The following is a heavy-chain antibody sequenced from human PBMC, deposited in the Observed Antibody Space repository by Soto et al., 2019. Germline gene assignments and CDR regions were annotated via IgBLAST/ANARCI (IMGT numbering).Heavy chain of an antibody. D-gene: IGHD2-8*01. CDR3: TRVSRVTNDAFDI. V-gene: IGHV3-49*03. J-gene: IGHJ3*02. Sequence: PGGSLRLSCTASGFTFGDYAMSWFRQAPGKGLEWVGFIRSKAYGGTTEYAASVKGRFTISRDDSKSIAYLQMNSLKTEDTAVYYCTRVSRVTNDAFDIWGQGTMVTVSS. CDR2: IRSKAYGGTT. CDR1: GFTFGDYA.